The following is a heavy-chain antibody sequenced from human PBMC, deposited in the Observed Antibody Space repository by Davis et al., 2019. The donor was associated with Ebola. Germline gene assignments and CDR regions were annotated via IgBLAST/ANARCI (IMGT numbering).Heavy chain of an antibody. D-gene: IGHD6-19*01. Sequence: ASSVKVSCMASGYTFTGYYMHWVRQAPGQGLEWMGWINPNSGGTNYAQKFQGWVTMTRNTSISTAYMELSSLRSEDTAVYYCARGRGSGWYLDYFDYWGQGTLVTVSS. CDR1: GYTFTGYY. V-gene: IGHV1-2*04. CDR2: INPNSGGT. J-gene: IGHJ4*02. CDR3: ARGRGSGWYLDYFDY.